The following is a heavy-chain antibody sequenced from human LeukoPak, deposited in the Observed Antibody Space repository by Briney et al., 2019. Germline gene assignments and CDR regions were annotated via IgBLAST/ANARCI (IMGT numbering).Heavy chain of an antibody. J-gene: IGHJ4*02. CDR2: TSGSGGYT. CDR3: AKCSGYSYGSGYNFDY. Sequence: SGGSLRLSCAASGFTFSSYAMSWVRQAPGKGLECVSATSGSGGYTYYADSVKGRFTISRDNSKNTLYLQMNSLRAEDTAVYYCAKCSGYSYGSGYNFDYWGQGTLVTVSS. D-gene: IGHD5-18*01. V-gene: IGHV3-23*01. CDR1: GFTFSSYA.